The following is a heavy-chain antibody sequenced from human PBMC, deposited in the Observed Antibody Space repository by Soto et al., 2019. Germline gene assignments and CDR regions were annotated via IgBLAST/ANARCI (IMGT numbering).Heavy chain of an antibody. D-gene: IGHD2-2*01. CDR3: AREGMSCSSTSCSYGMDV. CDR2: IYHSGST. Sequence: SETLSLTCTVSGGSISSGGYSWSWIRQPPGKGLEWIGYIYHSGSTYYNPSLKSRVTISVDTSKNQFSLKLSSVTAADTAVYYCAREGMSCSSTSCSYGMDVWGQGTTVTVSS. V-gene: IGHV4-30-2*01. CDR1: GGSISSGGYS. J-gene: IGHJ6*02.